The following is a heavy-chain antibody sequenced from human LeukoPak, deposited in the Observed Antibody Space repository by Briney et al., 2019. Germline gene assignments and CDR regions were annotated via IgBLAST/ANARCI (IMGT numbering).Heavy chain of an antibody. CDR3: ARDPGTTEPFDY. V-gene: IGHV1-69*11. D-gene: IGHD1-1*01. CDR1: GGTFSSYA. CDR2: IIPILGTA. J-gene: IGHJ4*02. Sequence: SVKVSCKASGGTFSSYAISWVRQAPGQGLERMGRIIPILGTANYAQKFQGRVTITADESTSTAYMELSSLRSEDTAVYYCARDPGTTEPFDYWGQGTLVTVSS.